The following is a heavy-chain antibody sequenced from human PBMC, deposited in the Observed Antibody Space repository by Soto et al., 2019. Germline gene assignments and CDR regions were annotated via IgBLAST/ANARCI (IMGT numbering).Heavy chain of an antibody. Sequence: SETLSLTCTVSGGSISSYYWSWIRQPPGKGLEWIGYIYYSGSTNYNPSLKSRVTISVDTSKNQFSLKLSSVTAADTAVYYCARDDPAEMVTTRRGYYYYGMDVWGQGTTVTVSS. CDR1: GGSISSYY. D-gene: IGHD5-18*01. CDR2: IYYSGST. CDR3: ARDDPAEMVTTRRGYYYYGMDV. V-gene: IGHV4-59*01. J-gene: IGHJ6*02.